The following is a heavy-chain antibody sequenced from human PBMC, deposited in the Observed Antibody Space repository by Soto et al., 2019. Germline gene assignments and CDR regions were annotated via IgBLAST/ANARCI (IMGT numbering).Heavy chain of an antibody. CDR2: INTGNGNT. D-gene: IGHD3-3*01. Sequence: ASVKVSCKASGYTFTTYAMHWVRQAPGQRLEWMGWINTGNGNTKYSQKFQGRVTITRGTSATSGSTVYMEVSSLRSEDTAISSCARDSSAGALFASPYYYRMDVCGQGITVTVSS. CDR1: GYTFTTYA. J-gene: IGHJ6*02. CDR3: ARDSSAGALFASPYYYRMDV. V-gene: IGHV1-3*04.